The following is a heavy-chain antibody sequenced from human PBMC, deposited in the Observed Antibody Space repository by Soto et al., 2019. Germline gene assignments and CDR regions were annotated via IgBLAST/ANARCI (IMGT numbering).Heavy chain of an antibody. J-gene: IGHJ6*02. V-gene: IGHV1-24*01. D-gene: IGHD3-10*01. CDR1: GYTLTELS. CDR2: FDPEDGET. Sequence: QVQLVQSGAEVKKPGASVKVSCKVSGYTLTELSMHWVRQAPGKGLEWMGGFDPEDGETIYAQKFQGSVTMTEDTATDTAYMELSSLRSEDTAVYYCATDLMVRGVISDYYGMDFCGQGTTVTVSS. CDR3: ATDLMVRGVISDYYGMDF.